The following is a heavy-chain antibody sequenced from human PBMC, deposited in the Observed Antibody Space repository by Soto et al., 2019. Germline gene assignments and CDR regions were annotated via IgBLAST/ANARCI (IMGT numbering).Heavy chain of an antibody. Sequence: SETLSLTCAVSGGSISSSNWWSWLRQRPGKGLEWIGEIYHSGSTNYNPSLKSRVTISVDTSKNQFSLKLSSVTAADTAVYYCARSWSSYYYYGMDVWGQGTTVTVSS. CDR3: ARSWSSYYYYGMDV. CDR1: GGSISSSNW. D-gene: IGHD6-13*01. V-gene: IGHV4-4*02. J-gene: IGHJ6*02. CDR2: IYHSGST.